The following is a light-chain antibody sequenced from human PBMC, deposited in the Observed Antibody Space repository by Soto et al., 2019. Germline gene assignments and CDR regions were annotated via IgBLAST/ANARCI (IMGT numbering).Light chain of an antibody. CDR2: KAS. CDR1: QNINSL. CDR3: QQYNSYPLT. Sequence: DIQMTQSPSTLSASVGDRVTITCRASQNINSLLAWYQQKPGKAPKLLIYKASSLESGVPSRFSGSGSGTAFTLTISSLQPDDSATYYCQQYNSYPLTFGGGTKVEIK. V-gene: IGKV1-5*03. J-gene: IGKJ4*01.